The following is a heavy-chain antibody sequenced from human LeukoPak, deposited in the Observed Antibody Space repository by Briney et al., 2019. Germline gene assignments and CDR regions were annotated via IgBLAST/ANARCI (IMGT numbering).Heavy chain of an antibody. CDR1: GGSVSSYY. CDR2: IYYSGST. CDR3: ARAECYFDY. J-gene: IGHJ4*02. D-gene: IGHD3-3*01. V-gene: IGHV4-59*02. Sequence: PSETLSLTCTVSGGSVSSYYWSWIRQPPGKGLEWIGYIYYSGSTNYNPSLKSRVTITVDTSKNHFSLKLSSVTAADTAVYYCARAECYFDYWGQGTLVTVSS.